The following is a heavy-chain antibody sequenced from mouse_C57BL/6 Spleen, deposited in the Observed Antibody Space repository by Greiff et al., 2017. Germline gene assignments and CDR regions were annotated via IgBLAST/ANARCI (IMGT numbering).Heavy chain of an antibody. Sequence: VQLQQSGPELVKPGASVKMSCKASGYTFTDYNMHWVKQSHGKSLEWIGYINPNNGGTSYNQKFKGKATLTVNKSSSTASMELRSLTSEDSAVYYCAIYYGYDEVYYFDYWGQGTTLTVSS. V-gene: IGHV1-22*01. CDR3: AIYYGYDEVYYFDY. CDR2: INPNNGGT. D-gene: IGHD2-2*01. J-gene: IGHJ2*01. CDR1: GYTFTDYN.